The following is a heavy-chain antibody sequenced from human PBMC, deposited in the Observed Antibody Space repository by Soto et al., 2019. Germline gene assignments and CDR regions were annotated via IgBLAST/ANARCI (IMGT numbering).Heavy chain of an antibody. CDR1: GFTVSSNY. CDR3: ARVKGLRYFDWFPRGYFDY. CDR2: IYSGGST. D-gene: IGHD3-9*01. Sequence: GGSLRLSCAASGFTVSSNYMSWVRQAPGKGLEWVSVIYSGGSTYYADSVKGRFTISRDNSKNTLYLQMNSLRAEDTAVYYCARVKGLRYFDWFPRGYFDYWGQGTLVTVSS. J-gene: IGHJ4*02. V-gene: IGHV3-66*01.